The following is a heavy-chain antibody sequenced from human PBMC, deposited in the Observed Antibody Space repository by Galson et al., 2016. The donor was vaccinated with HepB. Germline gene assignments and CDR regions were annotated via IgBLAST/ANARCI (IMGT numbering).Heavy chain of an antibody. V-gene: IGHV3-23*01. D-gene: IGHD1-1*01. CDR3: AKESPKNAGGAFDI. CDR1: GLTFGRYW. CDR2: ISGSTGRT. Sequence: SLRLSCAASGLTFGRYWMSWVRQAPGKGLEWVSAISGSTGRTYYADSVKGHFTISRDNYKNTLYLQMNSLRAGDTALYYCAKESPKNAGGAFDIWGQGTMVTVSS. J-gene: IGHJ3*02.